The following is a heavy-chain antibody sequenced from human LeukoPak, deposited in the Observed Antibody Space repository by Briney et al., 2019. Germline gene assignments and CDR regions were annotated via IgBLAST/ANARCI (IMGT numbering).Heavy chain of an antibody. CDR2: IYTSGST. V-gene: IGHV4-59*10. CDR3: ARGHYH. CDR1: GGSFSGYY. J-gene: IGHJ5*02. Sequence: SETLSLTCAVYGGSFSGYYWSWIRQPPGKGLEWIGRIYTSGSTNYNPSLKSRVTMSVDTSKNQFSLKLSSVTAADTAVYYCARGHYHWGQGTLVTVSS.